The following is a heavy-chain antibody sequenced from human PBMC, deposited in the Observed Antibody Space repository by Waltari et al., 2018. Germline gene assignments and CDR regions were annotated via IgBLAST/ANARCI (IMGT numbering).Heavy chain of an antibody. J-gene: IGHJ6*02. CDR1: GGSISSYY. V-gene: IGHV4-59*01. Sequence: QVQLQESCPGLVKPSETLSLPCTVPGGSISSYYWSWIRQPPGKGLEWIGYIYYSGSTNYNPSLKSRVTISVDTSKNQFSLKLSSVTAADTAVYYCARSGSSGKKKFFPYYYYYGMDVWGQGP. CDR2: IYYSGST. CDR3: ARSGSSGKKKFFPYYYYYGMDV. D-gene: IGHD3-22*01.